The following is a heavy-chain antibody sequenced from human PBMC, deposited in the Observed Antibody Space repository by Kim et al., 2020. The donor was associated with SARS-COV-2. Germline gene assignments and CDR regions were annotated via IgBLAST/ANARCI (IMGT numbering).Heavy chain of an antibody. J-gene: IGHJ6*02. D-gene: IGHD6-19*01. CDR3: AKGGYSSGWYLDYYYYGMDV. Sequence: RFTISRDNSKNTLYLQMNSLRAEDTAVYYCAKGGYSSGWYLDYYYYGMDVWGQGTTVTVSS. V-gene: IGHV3-30*02.